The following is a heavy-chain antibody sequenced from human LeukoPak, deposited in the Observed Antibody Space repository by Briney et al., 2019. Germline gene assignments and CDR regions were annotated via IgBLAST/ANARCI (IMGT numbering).Heavy chain of an antibody. CDR1: GGSFSGYY. V-gene: IGHV4-34*01. J-gene: IGHJ4*02. CDR3: ARVFSVAGTFDY. CDR2: INHSGST. Sequence: SETLSLTCAVYGGSFSGYYWSWIRQPPGKGLEWIGEINHSGSTNYNPSLKGRVTISVDTSKNQFSLNLSSVSAADTAVYYCARVFSVAGTFDYWGQGTLVTVSS. D-gene: IGHD6-19*01.